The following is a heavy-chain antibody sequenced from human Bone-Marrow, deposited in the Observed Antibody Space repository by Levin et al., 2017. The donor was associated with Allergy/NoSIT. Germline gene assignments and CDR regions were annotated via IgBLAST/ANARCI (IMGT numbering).Heavy chain of an antibody. CDR3: ARDRVLDSRGTHYYYGMAV. D-gene: IGHD3-22*01. Sequence: SETLSLTCIVSGGSINNYHWSWIRQPPGKGLEWIGYIYYSGSTNYNPSLKSRVTISVDTSKNQFSLTLNSVTAADTAVYYCARDRVLDSRGTHYYYGMAVWGQGTTVTVSS. CDR2: IYYSGST. CDR1: GGSINNYH. V-gene: IGHV4-59*01. J-gene: IGHJ6*02.